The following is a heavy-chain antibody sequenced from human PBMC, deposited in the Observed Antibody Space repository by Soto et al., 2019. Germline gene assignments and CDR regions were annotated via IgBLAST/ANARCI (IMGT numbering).Heavy chain of an antibody. J-gene: IGHJ3*02. CDR1: GFTFSSYS. Sequence: GGSLRLSCATSGFTFSSYSMNWVRQAPGKGLEWVSYISSSSSTIYYADSVKGRFTISRDNAKNSLYLRMNSLRAEDTGVYYCARVGSEQWLANAGAFDIWGQGTMVTVSS. D-gene: IGHD6-19*01. CDR3: ARVGSEQWLANAGAFDI. V-gene: IGHV3-48*01. CDR2: ISSSSSTI.